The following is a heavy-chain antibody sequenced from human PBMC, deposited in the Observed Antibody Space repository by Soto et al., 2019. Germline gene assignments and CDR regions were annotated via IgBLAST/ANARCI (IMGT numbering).Heavy chain of an antibody. CDR1: GGSISSSHW. CDR3: ARVERITGTRVADDNDVFDI. V-gene: IGHV4-4*02. D-gene: IGHD1-7*01. Sequence: QVQLQESGPGLVKPSGTLSLTCAVSGGSISSSHWWSWVRQPPGKRLEWIGEIYHSGNTNYNPSLKSRVTISVNKYKNQFSLKLSSVTAADTAVYYCARVERITGTRVADDNDVFDIWGQGTMVTVSS. J-gene: IGHJ3*02. CDR2: IYHSGNT.